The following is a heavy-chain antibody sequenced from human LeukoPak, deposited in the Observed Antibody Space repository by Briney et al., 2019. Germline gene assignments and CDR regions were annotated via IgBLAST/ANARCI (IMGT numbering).Heavy chain of an antibody. CDR2: ISYDGSNK. D-gene: IGHD5-12*01. J-gene: IGHJ6*02. Sequence: GGSLRLSCAASGFTFSSYGMHWVRQAPGKGLEWVAVISYDGSNKYYADSVKGRFTISRDNSKNTLYLQMNSLRAEDTAVYYCAKDLNSGYGYSIIATGYYGMDVWGQGTTVTVSS. CDR3: AKDLNSGYGYSIIATGYYGMDV. CDR1: GFTFSSYG. V-gene: IGHV3-30*18.